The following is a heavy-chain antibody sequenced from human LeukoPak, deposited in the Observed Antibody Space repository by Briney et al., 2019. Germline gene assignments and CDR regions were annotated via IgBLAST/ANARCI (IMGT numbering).Heavy chain of an antibody. J-gene: IGHJ6*02. CDR1: GYSFTSYW. D-gene: IGHD6-13*01. V-gene: IGHV5-51*01. CDR2: IYPGDSDT. CDR3: ARLSPIAAAGTAHYYYYGMDV. Sequence: GESLKISCKGSGYSFTSYWIGWVRQMPGKGLEWMGIIYPGDSDTRYSPSFQGQVTISADKSISTAYLQWSSLKASDTAMYYCARLSPIAAAGTAHYYYYGMDVWGQGTTVTVSS.